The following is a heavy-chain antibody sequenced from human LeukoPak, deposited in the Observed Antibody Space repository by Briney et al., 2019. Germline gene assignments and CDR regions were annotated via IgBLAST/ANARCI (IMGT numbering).Heavy chain of an antibody. Sequence: ASVKVSCKASGYTFTKYYIHWVRQAPGQGLEWMGLINPGGDNTNYAQNFQGRVTMTRHTSTSTVYMELRSLRSEDTAICYCARISDGYTDAYDIWGQGTVVTVPS. J-gene: IGHJ3*02. CDR2: INPGGDNT. V-gene: IGHV1-46*01. CDR1: GYTFTKYY. D-gene: IGHD5-24*01. CDR3: ARISDGYTDAYDI.